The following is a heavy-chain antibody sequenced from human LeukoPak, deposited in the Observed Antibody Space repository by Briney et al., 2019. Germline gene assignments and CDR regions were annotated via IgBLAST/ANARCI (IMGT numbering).Heavy chain of an antibody. D-gene: IGHD2-21*02. Sequence: GASVKVSCKASGYTFTSYYMHWVRQAPGQGLEWMGIINPSGGSTSYAQKFQGRVTMTRDTSTSTVYMELSSLRSEDTAVYYCAREPYCGGDCYSPGSAFDIWGQGTMVTASS. CDR3: AREPYCGGDCYSPGSAFDI. CDR1: GYTFTSYY. J-gene: IGHJ3*02. V-gene: IGHV1-46*01. CDR2: INPSGGST.